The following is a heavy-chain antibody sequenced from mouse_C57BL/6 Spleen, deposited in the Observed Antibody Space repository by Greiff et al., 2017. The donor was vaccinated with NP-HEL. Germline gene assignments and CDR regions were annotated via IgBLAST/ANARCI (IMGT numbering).Heavy chain of an antibody. CDR2: IDPANGNT. D-gene: IGHD3-2*02. V-gene: IGHV14-3*01. J-gene: IGHJ4*01. CDR3: ARASSGYVGAMDY. Sequence: VQLQQSVAELVRPGASVKLSCTASGFNFKNTYMHWVKQRPEQGLEWIGRIDPANGNTKYAPKFQGKATLTADTSSNTAYLQLSSMTSEDTAIYYCARASSGYVGAMDYWGQGTSVTVSS. CDR1: GFNFKNTY.